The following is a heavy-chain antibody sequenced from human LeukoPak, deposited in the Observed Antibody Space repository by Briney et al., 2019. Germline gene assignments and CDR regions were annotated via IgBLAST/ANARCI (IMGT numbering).Heavy chain of an antibody. CDR1: GFTLTDYY. J-gene: IGHJ4*02. CDR2: IKPNSGAT. Sequence: ASVKVSCKASGFTLTDYYMHWVRQAPGQGLEWMGWIKPNSGATRDAQKFQGRVTMTRDTSISTAYMELSRLTSDDTAVYYCARPAYCGGDCYYQFDSWGQGALVIVSS. D-gene: IGHD2-21*02. V-gene: IGHV1-2*02. CDR3: ARPAYCGGDCYYQFDS.